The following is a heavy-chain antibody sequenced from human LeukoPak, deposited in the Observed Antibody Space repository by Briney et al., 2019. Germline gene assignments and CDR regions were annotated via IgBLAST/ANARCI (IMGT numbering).Heavy chain of an antibody. V-gene: IGHV4-59*11. D-gene: IGHD4-17*01. CDR2: ISYIGST. J-gene: IGHJ3*02. CDR3: ARDLVTVTKGFDI. Sequence: SETLSLTCAVSDDSFSSHYWTWIRQPPGKGLEWIGYISYIGSTNYNPSLKSRVTISIDTSKNQFSLKLTSVTAADTAVYYCARDLVTVTKGFDIWGQGTMVGVSS. CDR1: DDSFSSHY.